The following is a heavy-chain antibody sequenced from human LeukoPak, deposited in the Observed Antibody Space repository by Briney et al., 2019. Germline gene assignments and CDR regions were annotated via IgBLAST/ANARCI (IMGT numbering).Heavy chain of an antibody. Sequence: SETLSLTCAVYGGSFSGYYWSWIRQPPGKGLEWIGYIYYSGSTNYNPSLKSRVTISVDTSKNQFSLKLSSVTAADTAVYYCARARLGDGYTQGYFDYWGQGTLVTVSS. CDR3: ARARLGDGYTQGYFDY. D-gene: IGHD5-24*01. CDR2: IYYSGST. J-gene: IGHJ4*02. V-gene: IGHV4-59*01. CDR1: GGSFSGYY.